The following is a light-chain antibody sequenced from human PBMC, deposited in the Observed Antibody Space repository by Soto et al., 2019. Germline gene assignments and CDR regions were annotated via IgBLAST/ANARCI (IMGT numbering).Light chain of an antibody. Sequence: EIVLTQCPGTLSLSPGERATLSCRASQSVSSSYLAWYQQKPGQAPRLLIYGASSRATGIPDRFSGSGSGTDFTLTISRLEPADFAVYYCQQYGSSLFTFGPGTKVDIK. V-gene: IGKV3-20*01. CDR3: QQYGSSLFT. CDR1: QSVSSSY. CDR2: GAS. J-gene: IGKJ3*01.